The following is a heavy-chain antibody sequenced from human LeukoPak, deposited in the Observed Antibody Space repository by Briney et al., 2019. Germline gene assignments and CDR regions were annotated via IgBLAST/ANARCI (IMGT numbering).Heavy chain of an antibody. CDR1: GFTFSSYA. Sequence: PGGSLRLSCAASGFTFSSYAMSWVRQAPGKGLEWVSVIYSGGSTYYADSVKGRFTISRDNSKNTLYLQMNSLRAEDTAVYYCARDSATRAFDIWGQGTMVTVSS. V-gene: IGHV3-66*01. J-gene: IGHJ3*02. D-gene: IGHD5-24*01. CDR3: ARDSATRAFDI. CDR2: IYSGGST.